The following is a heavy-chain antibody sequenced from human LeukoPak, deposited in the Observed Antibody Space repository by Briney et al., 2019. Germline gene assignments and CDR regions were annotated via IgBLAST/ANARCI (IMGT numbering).Heavy chain of an antibody. Sequence: ASVKVSCKVSGYTLTELSMHWVRQAPGKGLEWMGGFDPEDGETIYAQKFQGRVTMTEDTSTDTAYMELSGLRSEDTAVYYCARASLGELDYYYYMDVWGKGTTVTVSS. CDR2: FDPEDGET. CDR1: GYTLTELS. CDR3: ARASLGELDYYYYMDV. D-gene: IGHD3-10*01. J-gene: IGHJ6*03. V-gene: IGHV1-24*01.